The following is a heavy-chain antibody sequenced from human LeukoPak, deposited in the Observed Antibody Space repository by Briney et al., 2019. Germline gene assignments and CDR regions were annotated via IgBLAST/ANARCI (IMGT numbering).Heavy chain of an antibody. D-gene: IGHD3-10*01. V-gene: IGHV1-46*01. CDR2: INPSGGST. Sequence: ASVKVSCKASGYTFTSYYMHWVRQAPGQGLEWMGIINPSGGSTSYAQKFQGRVTMTRDMSTSTVYMELSSLRSEDTAVYYCATNHTGGITMVRGVRDYYYYMDVWGKGTTVTVSS. J-gene: IGHJ6*03. CDR3: ATNHTGGITMVRGVRDYYYYMDV. CDR1: GYTFTSYY.